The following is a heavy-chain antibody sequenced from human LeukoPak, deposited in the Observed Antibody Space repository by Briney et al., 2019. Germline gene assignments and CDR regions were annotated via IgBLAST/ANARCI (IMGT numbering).Heavy chain of an antibody. V-gene: IGHV4-39*01. D-gene: IGHD3-10*01. CDR1: GGSIISSSYY. CDR2: IYYSAST. CDR3: ARHGGYYYGSGSPLEQRFDY. Sequence: SETLSLTCTVSGGSIISSSYYWGWIRQPPGKGLLWIGSIYYSASTYYNPSLKSRVTISVHTSNTQSSLKLSSMPDADTDVYYCARHGGYYYGSGSPLEQRFDYWGQGTLVTVSS. J-gene: IGHJ4*02.